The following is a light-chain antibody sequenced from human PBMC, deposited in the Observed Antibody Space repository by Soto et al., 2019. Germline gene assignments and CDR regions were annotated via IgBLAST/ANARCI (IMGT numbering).Light chain of an antibody. CDR2: TAS. Sequence: DIQMTQSPSSLSASVGDRVTITCRASQGIGKYLAWYQQKPGEIPKLLIYTASTLQSGVPSRFSGSGYGTDFTLTSSSLQPVDVATYYCQRYNSAPFTFGPGTKVDVK. CDR3: QRYNSAPFT. CDR1: QGIGKY. V-gene: IGKV1-27*01. J-gene: IGKJ3*01.